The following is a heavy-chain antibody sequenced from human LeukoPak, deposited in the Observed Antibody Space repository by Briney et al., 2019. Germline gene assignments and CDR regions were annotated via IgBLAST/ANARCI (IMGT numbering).Heavy chain of an antibody. V-gene: IGHV3-30-3*01. CDR1: GFTFSSYA. D-gene: IGHD6-13*01. CDR2: ISYDGSNK. CDR3: ARDQGSSSWYEWDCGDCYGTGFQKGLHIDY. Sequence: GGSLRLSCAASGFTFSSYAMHWVRQAPGKGLEWVAVISYDGSNKYYADSVKGRFTISRDNSKNTLYLQMNSLRAEDTAVYYCARDQGSSSWYEWDCGDCYGTGFQKGLHIDYWGQGTLVTVSS. J-gene: IGHJ4*02.